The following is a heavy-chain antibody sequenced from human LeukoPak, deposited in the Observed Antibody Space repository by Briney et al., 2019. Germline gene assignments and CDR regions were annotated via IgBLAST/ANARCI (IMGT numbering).Heavy chain of an antibody. V-gene: IGHV2-5*02. CDR1: GFSLSTTGVG. J-gene: IGHJ4*02. CDR3: AHRPNDYDSGGYSKYYFDY. CDR2: IYWDEDK. D-gene: IGHD3-22*01. Sequence: SGPTLVKPTQTLTLTCTFSGFSLSTTGVGVGWIRQPPGKALEWLALIYWDEDKHYSPSLRSRITITKDTSKNQVVLTVSNLDPVDTATYYCAHRPNDYDSGGYSKYYFDYWGQGTLVTVSS.